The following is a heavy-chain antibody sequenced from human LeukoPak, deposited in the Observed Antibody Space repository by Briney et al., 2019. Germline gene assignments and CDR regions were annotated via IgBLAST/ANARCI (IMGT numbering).Heavy chain of an antibody. CDR3: AIRRAARRREFDY. J-gene: IGHJ4*02. CDR2: INHSGST. D-gene: IGHD6-6*01. CDR1: GGSFSGYY. V-gene: IGHV4-34*01. Sequence: NSSETLSLTCAVYGGSFSGYYWSWIRQPPGKGLEWIGEINHSGSTNYNPSLKSRVTISVDTSKNQFSLKLSSVTAADTAVYYCAIRRAARRREFDYWGQGTLVTVSS.